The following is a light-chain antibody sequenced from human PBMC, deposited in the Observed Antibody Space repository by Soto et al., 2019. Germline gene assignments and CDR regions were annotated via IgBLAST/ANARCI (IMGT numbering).Light chain of an antibody. CDR2: DVS. Sequence: QSALTQPASVSGSPGQSXTXXXXXXXXXXGGYNYVSWYQQHPGKAPKLMIYDVSNRPSGVSNRFSGSKSGNTASLTISGLQAEDEADYYCSSYTSSSTPLVFGTGTKLTVL. V-gene: IGLV2-14*01. CDR1: XXXXGGYNY. J-gene: IGLJ1*01. CDR3: SSYTSSSTPLV.